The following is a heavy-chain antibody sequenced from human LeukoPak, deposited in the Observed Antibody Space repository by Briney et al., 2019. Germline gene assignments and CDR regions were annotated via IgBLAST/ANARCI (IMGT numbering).Heavy chain of an antibody. CDR1: GGSFSGYY. CDR2: INHSGST. D-gene: IGHD1-26*01. CDR3: ASNAFVRGSYYAFDI. Sequence: SETLSLTCAVYGGSFSGYYWSWIRQPPGKGLEWIGEINHSGSTNYNPSLKSRVTISVNTSKNQFSLKLSSVTAADTAVYYCASNAFVRGSYYAFDIWGQGTMDTVSS. J-gene: IGHJ3*02. V-gene: IGHV4-34*01.